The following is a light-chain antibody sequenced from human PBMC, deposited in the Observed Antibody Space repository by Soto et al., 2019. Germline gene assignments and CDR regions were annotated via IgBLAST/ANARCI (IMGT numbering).Light chain of an antibody. V-gene: IGKV1-27*01. Sequence: DIQLTQSPSFLSASVGDRVTITCRASQGVGNYLAWYQQKPGKVPKLLIHAASTLQSGVPSRFSGSGSGTDFTLTISSLQPEDVATYYCQEYSSVPWTFGQGTKVEIK. CDR2: AAS. CDR1: QGVGNY. J-gene: IGKJ1*01. CDR3: QEYSSVPWT.